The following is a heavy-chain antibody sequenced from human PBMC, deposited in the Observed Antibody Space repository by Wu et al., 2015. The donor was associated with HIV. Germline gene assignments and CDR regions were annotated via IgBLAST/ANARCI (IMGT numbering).Heavy chain of an antibody. CDR2: IGVSNGNT. CDR3: VKKNGYSGYYPFDL. V-gene: IGHV1-18*01. CDR1: GGTFTSYA. J-gene: IGHJ4*02. D-gene: IGHD5-12*01. Sequence: QVQLVQSGAEVKKPGSSVKVSCKASGGTFTSYAISWVRQAPGQGLEWMGWIGVSNGNTIYAQKFQGRVIMTTDKPTSTVYMELKSLTSDDTAIYYCVKKNGYSGYYPFDLWGQGPWSPSP.